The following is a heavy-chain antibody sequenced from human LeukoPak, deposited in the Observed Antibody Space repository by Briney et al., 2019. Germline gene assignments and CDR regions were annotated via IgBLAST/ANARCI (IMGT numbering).Heavy chain of an antibody. CDR3: ATAEAYCGGDCYSSPYYYMDV. CDR2: VDPEDGET. J-gene: IGHJ6*03. Sequence: ASVKVSCKVSGYTFTDYYMHWVQQAPGKGLEWMGLVDPEDGETIYAEKFQGRVTITADTSTDTAYMELSSLRSEDTAVYYCATAEAYCGGDCYSSPYYYMDVWGKGTTVTVSS. CDR1: GYTFTDYY. V-gene: IGHV1-69-2*01. D-gene: IGHD2-21*01.